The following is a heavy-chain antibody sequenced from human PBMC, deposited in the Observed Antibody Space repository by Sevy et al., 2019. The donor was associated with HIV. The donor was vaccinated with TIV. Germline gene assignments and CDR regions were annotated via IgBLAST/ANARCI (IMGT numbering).Heavy chain of an antibody. CDR1: GFTFSGSA. D-gene: IGHD3-16*01. J-gene: IGHJ3*02. Sequence: GGSLRLSCAASGFTFSGSAMHWVRQASGKGLEWVGRIRSKANSYATAYAASVKGRFTISRDDSKNTAYLQMNSLKTEDTAVYYCTRQGASNPKASDIWGQRTMVTVSS. CDR3: TRQGASNPKASDI. V-gene: IGHV3-73*01. CDR2: IRSKANSYAT.